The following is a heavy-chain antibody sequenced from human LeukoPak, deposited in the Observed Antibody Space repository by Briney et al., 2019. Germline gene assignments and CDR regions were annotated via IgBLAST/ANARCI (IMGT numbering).Heavy chain of an antibody. D-gene: IGHD3-10*01. J-gene: IGHJ4*02. Sequence: SETLSLTCTVSGGSISSSSYYWGWIRQPPGKGLEWIGSIYYSGSTYYNPSLKSRVTISVDTSKNQFSLKLSSVTAADTAVYYCARHNYFGSGSYNIDYWGQGTLVTVSS. CDR1: GGSISSSSYY. CDR3: ARHNYFGSGSYNIDY. CDR2: IYYSGST. V-gene: IGHV4-39*01.